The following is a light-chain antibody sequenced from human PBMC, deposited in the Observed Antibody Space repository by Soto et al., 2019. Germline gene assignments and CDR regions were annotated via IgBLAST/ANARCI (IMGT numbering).Light chain of an antibody. J-gene: IGKJ1*01. CDR3: QQYGSSPGT. CDR1: QSVTSNY. V-gene: IGKV3-20*01. Sequence: ETVLTQSPGTLSLSPGERATLSCRASQSVTSNYLAWYQQKPGQAPRLLIFGASIRDTGIPDRFSGSGSGTDFTLTISRLEPVDFAVYYCQQYGSSPGTFGQGTKVDIK. CDR2: GAS.